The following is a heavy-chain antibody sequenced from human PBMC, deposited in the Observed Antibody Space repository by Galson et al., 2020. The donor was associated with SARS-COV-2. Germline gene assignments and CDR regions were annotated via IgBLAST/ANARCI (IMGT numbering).Heavy chain of an antibody. CDR2: IYYTGNT. D-gene: IGHD1-1*01. Sequence: SETLSLTCNVSGGSINSRSYVWGWVRRPPGKGLEWIASIYYTGNTYYNPSLRSRVTISVDTSQNQFSLKLYSVTAADTAVYYCARRDYYGGTTGIDAFDVWGQGTRVSVSS. V-gene: IGHV4-39*01. CDR3: ARRDYYGGTTGIDAFDV. CDR1: GGSINSRSYV. J-gene: IGHJ3*01.